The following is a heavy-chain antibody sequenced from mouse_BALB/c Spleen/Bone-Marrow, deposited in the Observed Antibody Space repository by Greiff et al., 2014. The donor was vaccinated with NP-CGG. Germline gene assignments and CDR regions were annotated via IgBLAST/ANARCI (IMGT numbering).Heavy chain of an antibody. J-gene: IGHJ3*01. Sequence: VQGVESGAELMKPGASVKISCKATGYTFSSYWLEWVKQRPGHGLEWIGEILPGSASNNYNEKFKGKATFAADTSSNTAYMQLGSLTSEDSAVYYCARGGYYGPQFAFWGQGTLVTVSA. CDR1: GYTFSSYW. CDR2: ILPGSASN. D-gene: IGHD1-2*01. V-gene: IGHV1-9*01. CDR3: ARGGYYGPQFAF.